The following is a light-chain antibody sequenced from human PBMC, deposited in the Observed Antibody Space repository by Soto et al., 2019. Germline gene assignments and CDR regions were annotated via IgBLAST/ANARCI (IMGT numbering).Light chain of an antibody. CDR1: ESINSN. J-gene: IGKJ2*01. CDR3: QQYNHWPRMLS. CDR2: DTS. Sequence: EKGMTLDPGTRCLSQKERVTLSCRASESINSNYLAWYQQRPGQAPRLLIYDTSTRATDIPARFSGSGSGTEFTLTIASLQSEDFAVYYCQQYNHWPRMLSFG. V-gene: IGKV3-15*01.